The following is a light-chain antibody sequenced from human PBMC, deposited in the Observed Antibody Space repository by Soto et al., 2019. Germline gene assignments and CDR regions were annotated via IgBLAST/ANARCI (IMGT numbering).Light chain of an antibody. CDR3: QQYGTSPWT. CDR2: GAS. Sequence: EIVLTQSPGTPSLSPGERATLSCRASQSISSSSLAWYQQKPGQAPRLLIYGASSRATGIPDRFSGSGSGTDFPLTISRLEPEDFAVYYCQQYGTSPWTFGQGTKVEIK. J-gene: IGKJ1*01. CDR1: QSISSSS. V-gene: IGKV3-20*01.